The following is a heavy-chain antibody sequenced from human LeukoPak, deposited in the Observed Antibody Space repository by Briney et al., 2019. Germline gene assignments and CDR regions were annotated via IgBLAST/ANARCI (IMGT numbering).Heavy chain of an antibody. J-gene: IGHJ4*02. CDR3: AREERWLQFIDY. V-gene: IGHV3-30-3*01. Sequence: PGGSLRLSCAASGFTFSSYAMHWVRQAPGKGLEWVAVISYDGSSKYYADSVKGRFTISRDNSKNTLYLQMNSLRAEDTAVYYCAREERWLQFIDYWGQGTLVTVSS. D-gene: IGHD5-24*01. CDR1: GFTFSSYA. CDR2: ISYDGSSK.